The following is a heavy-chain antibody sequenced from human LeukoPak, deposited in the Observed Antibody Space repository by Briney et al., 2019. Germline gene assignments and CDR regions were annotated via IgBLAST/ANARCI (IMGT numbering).Heavy chain of an antibody. J-gene: IGHJ6*02. V-gene: IGHV4-34*01. CDR2: INHSGST. Sequence: PSETLSLTCAVYGGSFSGYYWSWIRQPPGKGLEWIGEINHSGSTNYNPSLKSRVTISVDTSKNQFSLKLSSVTAADTAAYYCARDYGDYYYYYGMDVWGQGTTVTVSS. CDR3: ARDYGDYYYYYGMDV. CDR1: GGSFSGYY. D-gene: IGHD4-17*01.